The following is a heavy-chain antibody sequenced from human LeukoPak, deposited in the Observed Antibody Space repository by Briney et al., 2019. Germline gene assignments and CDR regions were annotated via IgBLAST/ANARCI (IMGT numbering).Heavy chain of an antibody. V-gene: IGHV4-34*01. D-gene: IGHD1-26*01. CDR1: GGSFSGYY. CDR2: INHSGST. Sequence: SETLSPTCAVYGGSFSGYYWSWIRQPPGKGLEWIGEINHSGSTNCNPSLKSRVTISVDTSRNQFSLRLSSVTAADTAVYYCARGGSRLTTAGDLDYRGQGTLVTVSS. CDR3: ARGGSRLTTAGDLDY. J-gene: IGHJ4*02.